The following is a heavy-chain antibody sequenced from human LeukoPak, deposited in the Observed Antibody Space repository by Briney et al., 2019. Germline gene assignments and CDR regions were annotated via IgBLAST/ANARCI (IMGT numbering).Heavy chain of an antibody. CDR3: ARSIAVDNPHFDF. CDR2: ISPGGGWT. J-gene: IGHJ4*02. CDR1: GYTFTGYF. D-gene: IGHD6-19*01. V-gene: IGHV1-46*01. Sequence: GASVKVSCKASGYTFTGYFMHWVRQAPGQGLEWLGIISPGGGWTNYAQRFQGRVTMTWDTSTSTVYVELSSLRSEDTAVYYCARSIAVDNPHFDFWGQGTLVTVSS.